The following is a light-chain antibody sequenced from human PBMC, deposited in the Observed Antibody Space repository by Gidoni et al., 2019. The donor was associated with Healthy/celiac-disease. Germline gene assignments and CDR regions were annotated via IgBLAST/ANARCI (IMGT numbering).Light chain of an antibody. CDR2: QDS. CDR1: KLGDKY. J-gene: IGLJ1*01. V-gene: IGLV3-1*01. CDR3: QAWDSSTFYV. Sequence: SYELTHPPSVSVSPGQTASIPCSGDKLGDKYACWYQQKPGQSAGLVIYQDSKRPSGIPERFSGSNSGNTATLTISGTQAMDEADYYCQAWDSSTFYVFGTGTKVTVL.